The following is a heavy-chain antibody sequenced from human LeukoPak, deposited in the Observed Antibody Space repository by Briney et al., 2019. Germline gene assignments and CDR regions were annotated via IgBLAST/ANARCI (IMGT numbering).Heavy chain of an antibody. CDR3: ARGPRNWDFDY. CDR2: MNPVSGNT. D-gene: IGHD7-27*01. J-gene: IGHJ4*02. V-gene: IGHV1-8*01. CDR1: KYTFTSYD. Sequence: ASVKVPCKASKYTFTSYDINWVRQATGQGLEWMGWMNPVSGNTGYAQNFQGRFTMTRDTAISTAYMELSSLRSEDTAVYYCARGPRNWDFDYWGQGTLVTVSS.